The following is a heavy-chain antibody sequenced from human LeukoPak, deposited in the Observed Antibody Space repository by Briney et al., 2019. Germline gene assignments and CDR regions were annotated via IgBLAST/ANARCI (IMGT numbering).Heavy chain of an antibody. J-gene: IGHJ4*02. Sequence: GGSLRLSCAASGFTFSSYSMNWVRQAPGKGLEWVSSISSSSSYIYYADSVKGRFTISRDNAKNSLYLQMNSLRAEDTAVHYCARATRGTTVVTPVVYWGQGTLVTVSS. CDR3: ARATRGTTVVTPVVY. V-gene: IGHV3-21*01. CDR1: GFTFSSYS. D-gene: IGHD4-23*01. CDR2: ISSSSSYI.